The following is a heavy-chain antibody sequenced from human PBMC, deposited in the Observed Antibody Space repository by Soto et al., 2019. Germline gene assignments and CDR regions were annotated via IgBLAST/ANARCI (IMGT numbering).Heavy chain of an antibody. CDR3: ARESDSSGYYCAFDI. V-gene: IGHV4-61*01. Sequence: QVQLQESGPGLVKPSETLSLTCTVSGGSVSSGSYYWSWIRQPPGKGLEWIGYIYYSGSTSYNPSLKSRVTISVDTSKNQFSRKLSSVTAADTAVYYCARESDSSGYYCAFDIWGQGTMVTVSS. CDR1: GGSVSSGSYY. D-gene: IGHD3-22*01. CDR2: IYYSGST. J-gene: IGHJ3*02.